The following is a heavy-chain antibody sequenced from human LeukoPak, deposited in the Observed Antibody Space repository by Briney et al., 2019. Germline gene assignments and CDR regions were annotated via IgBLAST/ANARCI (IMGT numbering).Heavy chain of an antibody. V-gene: IGHV4-4*09. CDR1: GASISSYY. D-gene: IGHD3-22*01. J-gene: IGHJ4*02. Sequence: SETLSLTCTVSGASISSYYWSWVRQPPGQALEWIAYIYATVSTKYNPALRSRVAISIDTSRNQLSLRLSSVTAADTALYYCARLRGDYYTSGHYVPGQYYLDYWGQGSLVTVSS. CDR2: IYATVST. CDR3: ARLRGDYYTSGHYVPGQYYLDY.